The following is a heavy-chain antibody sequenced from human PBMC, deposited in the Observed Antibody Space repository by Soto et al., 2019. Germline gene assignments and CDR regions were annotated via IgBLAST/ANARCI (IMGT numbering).Heavy chain of an antibody. J-gene: IGHJ5*02. CDR3: AKQDIVVVVAATRQSNWFDP. CDR1: GFTFSSYA. D-gene: IGHD2-15*01. V-gene: IGHV3-23*01. Sequence: GGSLRLSCAASGFTFSSYAMSWVRQAPGKGLEWVSGISGSGGSTYYADSVKGRFTISRDNSKNTLYLQMNSLRAEDTAVYYCAKQDIVVVVAATRQSNWFDPWGQGTLVTVSS. CDR2: ISGSGGST.